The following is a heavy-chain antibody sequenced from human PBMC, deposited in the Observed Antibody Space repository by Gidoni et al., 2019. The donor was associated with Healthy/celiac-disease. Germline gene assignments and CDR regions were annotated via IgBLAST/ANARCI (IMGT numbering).Heavy chain of an antibody. CDR2: IYPGDSET. J-gene: IGHJ5*02. CDR3: ARTVITGTTGDWFDP. CDR1: GSSFTSYW. V-gene: IGHV5-51*01. D-gene: IGHD1-20*01. Sequence: EVQLVQSGAEVKQPGESLKISWKGSGSSFTSYWIGWVSQMPGKGLDWMGIIYPGDSETRYSPSFQGQVTISADKSISTAYLQWSSLKASDTAMYYCARTVITGTTGDWFDPWCQGTLVTVSS.